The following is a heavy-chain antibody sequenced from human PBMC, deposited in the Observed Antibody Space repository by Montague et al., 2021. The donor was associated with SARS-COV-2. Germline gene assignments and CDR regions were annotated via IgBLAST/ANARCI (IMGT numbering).Heavy chain of an antibody. J-gene: IGHJ6*02. CDR2: NYYSGST. CDR3: ARAGSGSYSFYYYYGMDV. Sequence: SETLSLTCTASGGSISRYYWSWIRQPPGKGLEWIGYNYYSGSTNYNPSLKSRVTISVDTSKNQFSLKLSSVTAADTAGYYCARAGSGSYSFYYYYGMDVWGQGTTVTASS. CDR1: GGSISRYY. D-gene: IGHD3-10*01. V-gene: IGHV4-59*08.